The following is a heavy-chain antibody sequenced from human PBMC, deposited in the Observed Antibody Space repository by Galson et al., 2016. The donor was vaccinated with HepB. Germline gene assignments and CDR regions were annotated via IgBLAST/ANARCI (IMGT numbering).Heavy chain of an antibody. CDR1: GFTFNSYA. J-gene: IGHJ3*02. D-gene: IGHD6-19*01. V-gene: IGHV3-21*01. CDR3: ARMRYSSGWLDGFDI. CDR2: ISSGSSYT. Sequence: SLRLSCAASGFTFNSYAMTWVRQGPGKGLEWVSSISSGSSYTYYADSVKGRFTISRDNARNSLYLQVNSLRVEDTAVYYCARMRYSSGWLDGFDIWGQGTMVTVSS.